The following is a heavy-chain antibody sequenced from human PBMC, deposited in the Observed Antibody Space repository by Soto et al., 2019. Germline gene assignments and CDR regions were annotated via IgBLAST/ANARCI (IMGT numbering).Heavy chain of an antibody. V-gene: IGHV3-30-3*01. CDR3: ARGSRTIAVDGTHKTLDY. D-gene: IGHD6-19*01. Sequence: GGSLRLSCAASGFTFSSYAMHWVRQAPGKGLEWVAVISYDGSNKYYADSVKGRFTISRDNSKNTLYLQMNSLRAEDTAVYYCARGSRTIAVDGTHKTLDYWGQGTLVTVSS. J-gene: IGHJ4*02. CDR2: ISYDGSNK. CDR1: GFTFSSYA.